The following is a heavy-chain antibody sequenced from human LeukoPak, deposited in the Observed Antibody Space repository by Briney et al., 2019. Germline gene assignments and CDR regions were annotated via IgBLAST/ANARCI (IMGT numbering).Heavy chain of an antibody. D-gene: IGHD2-2*01. V-gene: IGHV3-11*04. CDR3: ARDRGEYCSSASCFYFMDV. CDR2: ISSSGSTI. CDR1: GFTFSDYY. J-gene: IGHJ6*03. Sequence: PGGSLRLSCAASGFTFSDYYMSWIRQAPGKGLEWVSYISSSGSTIYYADSVKGRFTISRDNAKNSLYLQMNSLRAEDTAVYYCARDRGEYCSSASCFYFMDVWGKGTTVTVSS.